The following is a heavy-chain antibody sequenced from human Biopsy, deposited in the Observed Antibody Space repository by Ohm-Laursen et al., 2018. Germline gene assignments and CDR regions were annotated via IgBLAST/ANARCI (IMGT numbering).Heavy chain of an antibody. CDR3: ASAGYNPDWNFDL. CDR1: GGSISSGGSY. Sequence: TLSLTCTVSGGSISSGGSYWSWIRQRPGKGLEWIGYIFNSANTYYNPSLKNLITISGDTSKNQFSLRLSSVTAADTAVYYCASAGYNPDWNFDLWGRGTRVTVSP. CDR2: IFNSANT. D-gene: IGHD5-24*01. V-gene: IGHV4-31*01. J-gene: IGHJ2*01.